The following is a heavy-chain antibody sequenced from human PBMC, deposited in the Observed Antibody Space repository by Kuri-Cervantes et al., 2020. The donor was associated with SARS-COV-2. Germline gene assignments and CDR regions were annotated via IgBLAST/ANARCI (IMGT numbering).Heavy chain of an antibody. CDR1: GASFSGYY. V-gene: IGHV4-34*01. Sequence: ETLTLTCAVYGASFSGYYWSWIRQPPGKGLEWIGEINHSGSTNYNPSLKSRVTITVDTYKKQSSLKLSSVTAEDTAVYYCGRVKSVVTPDIDYWGQGTLVTVSS. CDR3: GRVKSVVTPDIDY. CDR2: INHSGST. J-gene: IGHJ4*02. D-gene: IGHD4-23*01.